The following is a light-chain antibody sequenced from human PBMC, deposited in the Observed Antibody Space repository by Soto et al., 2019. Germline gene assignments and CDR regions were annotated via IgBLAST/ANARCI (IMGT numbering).Light chain of an antibody. V-gene: IGKV3-20*01. CDR3: QPFDSSSLT. J-gene: IGKJ1*01. Sequence: EIVLTQSPGTLSLSPGESATLSCRASPSVSSTHLAWYQQKPGQAPRLLMHAASSRATGIPDRFSGSGSGANFTLPISKLEPEDFARYYCQPFDSSSLTFRQRTKVDIK. CDR1: PSVSSTH. CDR2: AAS.